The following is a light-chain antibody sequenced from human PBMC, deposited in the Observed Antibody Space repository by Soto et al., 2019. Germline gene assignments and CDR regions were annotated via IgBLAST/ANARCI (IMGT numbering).Light chain of an antibody. J-gene: IGKJ4*01. CDR1: QDISKY. Sequence: DIQMTQSPSSLSASVGDRVTIAWQASQDISKYLNWYQFRPGQAPKLLIYDASNLETGVPSRFRGSGSGTHFSLTITSLQPEDVATYYCQQYDNLLALTFGGGTKAQIK. CDR3: QQYDNLLALT. V-gene: IGKV1-33*01. CDR2: DAS.